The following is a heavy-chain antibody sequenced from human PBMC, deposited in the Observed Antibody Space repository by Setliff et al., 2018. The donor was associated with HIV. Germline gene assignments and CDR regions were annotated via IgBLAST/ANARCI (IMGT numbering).Heavy chain of an antibody. Sequence: PGESLKISCTASGFTFGDYAMSWVRQAPGKGLEWVGFIRSKAYGGTTEYAASVKGRFTIPRDDSKSIAYLQMNSLKTEDTAVYYCRSGAALRDYWGQGTLVTVSS. D-gene: IGHD7-27*01. CDR1: GFTFGDYA. CDR2: IRSKAYGGTT. CDR3: RSGAALRDY. V-gene: IGHV3-49*04. J-gene: IGHJ4*02.